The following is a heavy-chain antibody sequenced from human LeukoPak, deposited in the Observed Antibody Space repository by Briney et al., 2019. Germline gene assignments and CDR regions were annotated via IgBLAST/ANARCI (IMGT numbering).Heavy chain of an antibody. CDR3: ARSHLGGWKYLDQ. Sequence: GESLKISCQGSGYKFSGYWIDWVRQVPGKGFEWMGTIFPGDSETKYSPSFQGQVTISADKSINTASLQWTKLKASDTAIYFCARSHLGGWKYLDQWGQGTLVTVSS. D-gene: IGHD6-19*01. CDR1: GYKFSGYW. J-gene: IGHJ4*02. CDR2: IFPGDSET. V-gene: IGHV5-51*01.